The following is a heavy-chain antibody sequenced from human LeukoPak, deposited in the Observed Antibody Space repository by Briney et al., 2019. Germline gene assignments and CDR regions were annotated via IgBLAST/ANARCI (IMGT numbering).Heavy chain of an antibody. V-gene: IGHV3-23*01. J-gene: IGHJ5*02. CDR3: AKSGRDYDFWSGYYWFDP. CDR2: ISGSGGST. Sequence: TGGSLRLSCAASGFTFSSYAMSWVRQAPGKGLEWVSGISGSGGSTYYADSVKGRFTISRDNSKSTLHLQMNSLRAEDTAVYYCAKSGRDYDFWSGYYWFDPWGQGTLVTVSS. D-gene: IGHD3-3*01. CDR1: GFTFSSYA.